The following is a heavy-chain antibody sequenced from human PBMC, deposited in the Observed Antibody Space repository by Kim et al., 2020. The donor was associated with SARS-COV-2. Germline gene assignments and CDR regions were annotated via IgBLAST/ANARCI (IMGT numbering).Heavy chain of an antibody. D-gene: IGHD3-10*01. CDR3: ARDQGEGELLGYGMDV. J-gene: IGHJ6*02. CDR1: GGSISSGGYY. V-gene: IGHV4-31*03. Sequence: SETLSLTCTVSGGSISSGGYYWSWIRQHPGKGLEWIGYIYYSGSTYYNPSLKSRVTISVDTSKNQFSLKLSSVTAADTAVYYCARDQGEGELLGYGMDVWGQGTTVTVSS. CDR2: IYYSGST.